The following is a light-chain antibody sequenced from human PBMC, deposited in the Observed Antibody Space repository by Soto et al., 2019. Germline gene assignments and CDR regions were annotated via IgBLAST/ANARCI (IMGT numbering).Light chain of an antibody. V-gene: IGLV2-14*01. CDR1: SSDVGAYYS. CDR2: GVT. Sequence: QSVLTQPASVSGSPGQSITISCTGTSSDVGAYYSVSWYQHHPGKAPKLIIYGVTNRPSGVSNRFSGSKSGNTASLTISGLQAEDEAYYHCSSYTSGSSHYVFGTGTNVTVL. J-gene: IGLJ1*01. CDR3: SSYTSGSSHYV.